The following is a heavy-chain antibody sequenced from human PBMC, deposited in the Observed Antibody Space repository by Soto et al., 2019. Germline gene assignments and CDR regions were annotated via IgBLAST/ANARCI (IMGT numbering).Heavy chain of an antibody. V-gene: IGHV1-8*01. D-gene: IGHD6-13*01. CDR2: MNPNSGNT. CDR3: ARRGYSSSWYYYYYYGMEV. CDR1: GYTFTSYD. Sequence: QVQLVQSGAEVKKPGASVKVSCKASGYTFTSYDINWVRQATGQGLEWMGWMNPNSGNTGYAQKFQGRVTMTRNTSISTAYMELSSLRSADTAVYYCARRGYSSSWYYYYYYGMEVWGQGTKVTVSS. J-gene: IGHJ6*02.